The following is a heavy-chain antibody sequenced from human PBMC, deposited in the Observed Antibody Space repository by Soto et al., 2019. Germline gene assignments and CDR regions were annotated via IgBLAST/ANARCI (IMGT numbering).Heavy chain of an antibody. CDR1: GFTFSRSD. CDR3: AKGGGKVATQLDP. Sequence: QVQLVEAGGGVVQPGRSLRLSCVASGFTFSRSDMHWVRQAPGKGLEWVALISYDGSNKYYADSVKGRFTISRDNSKNTLYLQMNSLRPEDTAVYYCAKGGGKVATQLDPWGQGTLVTVSS. CDR2: ISYDGSNK. D-gene: IGHD5-12*01. V-gene: IGHV3-30*18. J-gene: IGHJ5*02.